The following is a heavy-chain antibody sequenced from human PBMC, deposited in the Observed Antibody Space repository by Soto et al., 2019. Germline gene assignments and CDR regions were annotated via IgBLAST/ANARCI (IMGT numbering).Heavy chain of an antibody. J-gene: IGHJ6*02. Sequence: GGSLRLSCASSVFNFNTYWMYRVRQAPGKGLEWVANTDTDGTRKNYVDSVKGRFIISRDDAKNSLFLQMNSLRVEDTAVYYCGRVPLDGNYANGVDVWGQGTTVTVSS. CDR1: VFNFNTYW. D-gene: IGHD4-17*01. CDR3: GRVPLDGNYANGVDV. CDR2: TDTDGTRK. V-gene: IGHV3-7*03.